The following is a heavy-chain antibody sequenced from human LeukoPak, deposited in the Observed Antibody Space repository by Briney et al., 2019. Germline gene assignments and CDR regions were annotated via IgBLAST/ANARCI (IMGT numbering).Heavy chain of an antibody. V-gene: IGHV4-59*12. D-gene: IGHD3-3*01. CDR2: IYYSGST. CDR1: GGSISSYY. J-gene: IGHJ4*02. CDR3: AREGGFYRPLDY. Sequence: PSETLSLTCTVSGGSISSYYWSWIRQPPGKGLEWIGYIYYSGSTNYNPSLKSRVTISVDTSKNQFSLKLTSVTAADTAAYYCAREGGFYRPLDYSGQGTLVTVSS.